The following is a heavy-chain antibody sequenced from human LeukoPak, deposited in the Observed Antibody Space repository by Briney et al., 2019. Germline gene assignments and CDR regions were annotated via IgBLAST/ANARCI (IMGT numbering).Heavy chain of an antibody. J-gene: IGHJ4*02. CDR3: ARGDYYDSSGYDL. CDR1: GDSVSSSSYY. V-gene: IGHV4-61*01. CDR2: IYYSGST. D-gene: IGHD3-22*01. Sequence: SETLSLTCSVSGDSVSSSSYYWGWIRQPPGKGLEWIGYIYYSGSTNYNPSLKSRVTISVDTSKNQFSLKLSSVTAADTAVYYCARGDYYDSSGYDLWGQGTLVTVSS.